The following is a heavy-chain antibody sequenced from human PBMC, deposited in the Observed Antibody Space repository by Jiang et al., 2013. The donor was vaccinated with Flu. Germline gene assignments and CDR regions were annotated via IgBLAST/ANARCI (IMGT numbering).Heavy chain of an antibody. D-gene: IGHD3-22*01. J-gene: IGHJ4*02. V-gene: IGHV2-70*11. CDR2: IDWDDDK. CDR1: GFSLSTSGMC. Sequence: KPTQTLTLTCTFSGFSLSTSGMCVSWIRQPPGKALEWLARIDWDDDKYYSTSLKTRLTISKDTSKNQVVLTMTNMDPVDTATYYCARIRYYYDSSGYDQTFDYWGQGTLVTVSS. CDR3: ARIRYYYDSSGYDQTFDY.